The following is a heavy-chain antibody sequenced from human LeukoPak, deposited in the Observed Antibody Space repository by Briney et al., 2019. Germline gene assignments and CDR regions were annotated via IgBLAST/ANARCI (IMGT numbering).Heavy chain of an antibody. Sequence: SETLSLTCTVSGGSISSYYWSWIRQPPGKGLEWIGYIYYSGNTNYNPSLKSRVTISVDTSKNQFSLKLSSVTAADTAVYYCARYLRGDGGSRDYFDYWGQGTLVTVSS. CDR3: ARYLRGDGGSRDYFDY. CDR2: IYYSGNT. D-gene: IGHD2-15*01. J-gene: IGHJ4*02. V-gene: IGHV4-59*08. CDR1: GGSISSYY.